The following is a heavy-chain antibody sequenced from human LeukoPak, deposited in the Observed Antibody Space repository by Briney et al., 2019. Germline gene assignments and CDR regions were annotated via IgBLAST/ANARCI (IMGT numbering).Heavy chain of an antibody. D-gene: IGHD1-26*01. CDR3: ERDRGSPEDGTDV. CDR1: GFTFTILG. V-gene: IGHV3-33*01. CDR2: IWYDGNNK. Sequence: GGSLSLSCPPSGFTFTILGMHCVGHAPNNGRGWVAFIWYDGNNKDYTDFVKGRFTLSTDNSKNTLYLRLIRLRAQGAAVYKCERDRGSPEDGTDVWGQGTTVTVSS. J-gene: IGHJ6*02.